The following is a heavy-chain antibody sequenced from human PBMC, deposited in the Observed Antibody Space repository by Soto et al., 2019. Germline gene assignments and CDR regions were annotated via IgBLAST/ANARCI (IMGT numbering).Heavy chain of an antibody. J-gene: IGHJ6*02. CDR2: IYPGDSDT. Sequence: PGESLKISCKGSGYSFTSYWIGWVRQMPGKGLEWMGIIYPGDSDTRYSPSFQGQVTISADKSISTAYLQWSSLKASDTAMYYCARQDYDSSGYWYGMDVWGQGTTVTVSS. D-gene: IGHD3-22*01. V-gene: IGHV5-51*01. CDR3: ARQDYDSSGYWYGMDV. CDR1: GYSFTSYW.